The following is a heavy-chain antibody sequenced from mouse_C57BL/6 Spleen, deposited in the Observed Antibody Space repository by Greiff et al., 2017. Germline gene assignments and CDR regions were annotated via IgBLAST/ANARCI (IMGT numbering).Heavy chain of an antibody. Sequence: QVQLQQPGAELVRPGSSVKLSCTASGYTFTSYWMHWVKLSPIQGLEWIGNIDPSDSETHYNHKFKDKGILTVDKSSSTAYMQLSSLTSEDSAVYYCARDNRDCEGNFDYWGQGTTLTVSS. D-gene: IGHD3-3*01. CDR2: IDPSDSET. J-gene: IGHJ2*01. V-gene: IGHV1-52*01. CDR1: GYTFTSYW. CDR3: ARDNRDCEGNFDY.